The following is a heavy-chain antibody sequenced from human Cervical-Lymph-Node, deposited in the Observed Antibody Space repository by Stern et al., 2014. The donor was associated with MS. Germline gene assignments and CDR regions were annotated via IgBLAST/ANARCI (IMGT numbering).Heavy chain of an antibody. J-gene: IGHJ4*02. Sequence: EVQLVESGAEVKKPGESLRISCKASGYRFTSHWIGWVRQMPGKGLEWLGIISPVDSDPRYSPSFQGQVTISADSSSNTVYLQWNSLKAADTAMYFCERPKPSSGYFLSGFDYWGQGTPVTVSS. CDR1: GYRFTSHW. CDR3: ERPKPSSGYFLSGFDY. D-gene: IGHD6-19*01. V-gene: IGHV5-51*01. CDR2: ISPVDSDP.